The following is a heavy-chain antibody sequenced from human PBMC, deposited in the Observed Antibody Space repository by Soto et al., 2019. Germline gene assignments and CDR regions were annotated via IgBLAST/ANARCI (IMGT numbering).Heavy chain of an antibody. CDR1: GFTFSSYA. CDR2: ISGSGGST. Sequence: EVQLLESGGGLVQPGGSLRLSCAASGFTFSSYAMSWVRQAPGKGLERVSVISGSGGSTYYADSVKGRFTISRDNSKNTLYLQMTSLRAEDTAVYYCAKRGSGSVYIDWGQGTLVTVSS. CDR3: AKRGSGSVYID. J-gene: IGHJ4*02. V-gene: IGHV3-23*01. D-gene: IGHD1-26*01.